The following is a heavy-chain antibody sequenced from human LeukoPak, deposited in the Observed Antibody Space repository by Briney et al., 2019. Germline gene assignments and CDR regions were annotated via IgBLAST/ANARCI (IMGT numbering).Heavy chain of an antibody. CDR3: ATATFYDILTGYPFDY. J-gene: IGHJ4*02. Sequence: ASVKVSCXASGGTFSNYAIGWVRQAPGQGLEWMGGINPIFGTPNYAQNFQGRVTITTDESTRTAYMELSSLRSEDTAVYYCATATFYDILTGYPFDYWGQGTLVTVSS. V-gene: IGHV1-69*05. D-gene: IGHD3-9*01. CDR1: GGTFSNYA. CDR2: INPIFGTP.